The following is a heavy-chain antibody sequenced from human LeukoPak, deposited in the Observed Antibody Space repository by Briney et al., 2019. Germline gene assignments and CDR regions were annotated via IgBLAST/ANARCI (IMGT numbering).Heavy chain of an antibody. CDR2: ISGGGGST. V-gene: IGHV3-23*01. J-gene: IGHJ6*02. CDR3: AKDDYGAYVRDYYYYGMDV. D-gene: IGHD4-17*01. Sequence: GGSLRLSCAASGFTFSSYAMSWVRQAPGKGLEWVSAISGGGGSTYYADSVKGRFTISRDNSKNTRYLQMNSLSAEDTALYYCAKDDYGAYVRDYYYYGMDVWGQGTTVTVSS. CDR1: GFTFSSYA.